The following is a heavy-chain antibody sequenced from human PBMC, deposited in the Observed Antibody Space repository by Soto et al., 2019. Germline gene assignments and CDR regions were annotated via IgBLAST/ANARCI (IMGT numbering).Heavy chain of an antibody. D-gene: IGHD4-17*01. CDR3: AKNMVHGDYDDS. V-gene: IGHV1-18*01. CDR2: TSAKNDDT. CDR1: GYTFTSYG. Sequence: QVQLVQSGAEVKKPGASVKVSCEASGYTFTSYGITWVRQAPGQGLEWMGWTSAKNDDTKYAQKFQGRVTLTTDTSTTTAYMELRSLGSDDTAMYYCAKNMVHGDYDDSWGQGTLVTVSS. J-gene: IGHJ4*02.